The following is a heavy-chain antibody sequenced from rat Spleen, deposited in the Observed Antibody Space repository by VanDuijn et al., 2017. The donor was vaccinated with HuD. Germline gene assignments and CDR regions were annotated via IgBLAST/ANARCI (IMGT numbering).Heavy chain of an antibody. Sequence: QVQLQQSGAELAKPGSSVKISCKASGYTFTSYDISWIKQTTGQGLEYIGYINTGSGGTYYNEKFKGKATLTVDKSSSSAFMQLSSLTPEDTAVYYCTGWGVMYTTGLFDYWGQGVMVTVSS. CDR2: INTGSGGT. CDR1: GYTFTSYD. J-gene: IGHJ2*01. D-gene: IGHD1-6*01. V-gene: IGHV1-57*01. CDR3: TGWGVMYTTGLFDY.